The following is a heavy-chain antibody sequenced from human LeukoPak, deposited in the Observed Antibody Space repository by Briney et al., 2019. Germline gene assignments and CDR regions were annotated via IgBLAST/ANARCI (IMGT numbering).Heavy chain of an antibody. Sequence: GGSPRLSCAASGFTFSSYAMSWVRQAPGKGLEWVSAISGSGGSTYYAGSVKGRFTISRDNSKNTLYLQMNSLRAEDTAVYYCAKDCIPQYYYYGMDVWGQGTTVTVSS. CDR1: GFTFSSYA. D-gene: IGHD2-15*01. V-gene: IGHV3-23*01. CDR3: AKDCIPQYYYYGMDV. CDR2: ISGSGGST. J-gene: IGHJ6*02.